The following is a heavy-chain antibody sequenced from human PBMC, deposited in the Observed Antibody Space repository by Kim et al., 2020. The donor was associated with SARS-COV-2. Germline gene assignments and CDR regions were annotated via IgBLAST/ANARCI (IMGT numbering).Heavy chain of an antibody. J-gene: IGHJ3*02. D-gene: IGHD3-10*01. V-gene: IGHV3-48*03. CDR2: ISSSGSTI. Sequence: GGSLRLSCAASGFTFSSYEMNWVRQAPGKGLEWVSYISSSGSTIYYADSVKGRFTISRDNAKNSLYLQMNSLRAEDTAVYYCARENPWFGTVILGNAFDIWGQGTMVTVSS. CDR3: ARENPWFGTVILGNAFDI. CDR1: GFTFSSYE.